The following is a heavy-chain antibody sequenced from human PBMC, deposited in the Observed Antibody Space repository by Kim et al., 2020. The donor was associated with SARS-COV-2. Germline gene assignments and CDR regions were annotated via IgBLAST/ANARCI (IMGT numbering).Heavy chain of an antibody. CDR3: GRDTTGTGVVDY. D-gene: IGHD1-1*01. Sequence: GGSLRLSCVASGFSFGDYYMSWIRQAPGKGLEWVSYISGSSSYRNSTDSVKGQFTISSDNAKNSVFLQMNDLRREDTAVYFCGRDTTGTGVVDYWGQGTL. CDR2: ISGSSSYR. J-gene: IGHJ4*02. CDR1: GFSFGDYY. V-gene: IGHV3-11*05.